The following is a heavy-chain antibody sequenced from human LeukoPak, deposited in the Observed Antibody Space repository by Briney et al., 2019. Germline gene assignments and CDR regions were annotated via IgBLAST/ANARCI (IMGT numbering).Heavy chain of an antibody. J-gene: IGHJ4*02. CDR2: IKQGGSEK. Sequence: GGSLRLSCAASGFTFTKYWMTWVRQAPGKGLEWVANIKQGGSEKFYVDSVKGRFTISRDNAKNSLDLQINSLGAEDTAVYYCARGLDCRSTSCYLDNWGQGTLVTVSS. CDR3: ARGLDCRSTSCYLDN. D-gene: IGHD2-2*01. CDR1: GFTFTKYW. V-gene: IGHV3-7*01.